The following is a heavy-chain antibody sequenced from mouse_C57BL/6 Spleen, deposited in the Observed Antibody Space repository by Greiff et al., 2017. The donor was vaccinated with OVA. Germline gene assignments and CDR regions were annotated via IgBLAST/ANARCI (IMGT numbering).Heavy chain of an antibody. Sequence: QVHVKQSGTELVKPGASVKLSCKASGYTFTSYWMHWVKQRPGQGLEWIGNINPSNGGTNYNEKFKSKATLTVDKSSSTAYMQLSSLTSEDSAVYYCARDRNYEGVLFAYWGQGTLVTVSA. CDR1: GYTFTSYW. V-gene: IGHV1-53*01. CDR2: INPSNGGT. D-gene: IGHD2-1*01. J-gene: IGHJ3*01. CDR3: ARDRNYEGVLFAY.